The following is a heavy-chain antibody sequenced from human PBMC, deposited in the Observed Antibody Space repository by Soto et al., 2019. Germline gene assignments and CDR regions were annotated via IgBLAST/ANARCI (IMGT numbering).Heavy chain of an antibody. CDR2: IYYSGST. CDR1: GGSISSYY. D-gene: IGHD6-6*01. J-gene: IGHJ5*02. CDR3: ARVFTSPKNWFDP. V-gene: IGHV4-59*01. Sequence: SETLSLTWTVSGGSISSYYWSWIRQPPGKGLEWIGYIYYSGSTNYNPSLKSRVTISVDTSKNQFSLKLSSVTAADTAVYYCARVFTSPKNWFDPWGQGTLVTVSS.